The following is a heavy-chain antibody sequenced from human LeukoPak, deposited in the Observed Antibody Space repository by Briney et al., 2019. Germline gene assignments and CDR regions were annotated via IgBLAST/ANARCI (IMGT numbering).Heavy chain of an antibody. CDR3: AKQAAERLPPGVWYYFDY. CDR2: ISGSGGST. Sequence: GXXLRLSCAASGFTFSSYAMSWVRQAPGKGVEWGSAISGSGGSTYYADSVKGRFTISRDNSKNTLYLQMNSLRAEDTAVYYCAKQAAERLPPGVWYYFDYWGQGTLVTVSS. V-gene: IGHV3-23*01. CDR1: GFTFSSYA. D-gene: IGHD3-3*01. J-gene: IGHJ4*02.